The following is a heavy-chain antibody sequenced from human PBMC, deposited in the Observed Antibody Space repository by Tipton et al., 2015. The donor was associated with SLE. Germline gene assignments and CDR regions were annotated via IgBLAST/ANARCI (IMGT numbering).Heavy chain of an antibody. CDR1: GGSVSSGSQY. CDR3: AREAGLSSRSYYHGYMDV. J-gene: IGHJ6*03. CDR2: IYTRGST. V-gene: IGHV4-61*02. Sequence: TLSLTCTVSGGSVSSGSQYWSWIRQSAGKGLEWIGRIYTRGSTNYNPSLTSRVAISLDTSKNQFSLKLSSVTAADTAVYYCAREAGLSSRSYYHGYMDVWGKGTTVTISS. D-gene: IGHD6-13*01.